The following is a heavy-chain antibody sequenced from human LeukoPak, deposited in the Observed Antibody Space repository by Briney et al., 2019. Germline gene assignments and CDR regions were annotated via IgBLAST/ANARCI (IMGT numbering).Heavy chain of an antibody. CDR3: ARGTTGEADY. Sequence: PSETLSLTCTVSGGSISSSSYYWGWIRQPPGKGLEWIGSIYYSGNSYYNPSLKSRVTISVDTSKNQFSLKLSSVTAADTAVYYCARGTTGEADYWGQGALVTVSS. D-gene: IGHD7-27*01. CDR1: GGSISSSSYY. V-gene: IGHV4-39*01. CDR2: IYYSGNS. J-gene: IGHJ4*02.